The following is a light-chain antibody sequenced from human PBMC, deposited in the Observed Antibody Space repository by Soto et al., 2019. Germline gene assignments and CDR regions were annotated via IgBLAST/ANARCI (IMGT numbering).Light chain of an antibody. J-gene: IGKJ1*01. CDR3: QRYDPYPCT. CDR1: QSVNSR. Sequence: DIQMTQSPSTLSASLGDTVTLTCRASQSVNSRLAWYQQRPGNNPRILLYNASSLEREDPSRVSGSGSGTEYTITIRNLEPDDFATYYWQRYDPYPCTFGQGTKVEV. V-gene: IGKV1-5*03. CDR2: NAS.